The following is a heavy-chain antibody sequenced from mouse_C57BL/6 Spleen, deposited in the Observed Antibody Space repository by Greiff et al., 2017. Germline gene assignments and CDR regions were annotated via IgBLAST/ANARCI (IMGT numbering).Heavy chain of an antibody. V-gene: IGHV1-19*01. CDR2: INPYNGGT. D-gene: IGHD1-1*01. CDR1: GYTFTDYY. CDR3: ARRVTTVVGAMDY. J-gene: IGHJ4*01. Sequence: EVKLLESGPVLVKPGASVKMSCKASGYTFTDYYMNWVKQSHGKSLEWIGVINPYNGGTSYNQKFKGKATLTVDKSSSTAYMELNSLTSEDSAVYYCARRVTTVVGAMDYWGQGTSVTVSS.